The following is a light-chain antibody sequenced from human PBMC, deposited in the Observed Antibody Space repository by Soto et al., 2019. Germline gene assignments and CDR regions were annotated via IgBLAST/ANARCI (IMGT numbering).Light chain of an antibody. CDR1: XSVSYW. CDR2: DAS. Sequence: DIHMTQSPSTLSASVGDRVTITCRAXXSVSYWLAWYQQKPGKAPKLLIHDASSLESGVPSRFRGGGSGQEFTLTISGLQPDDFATYYCQQYGFSFGPGTKVEMK. J-gene: IGKJ3*01. CDR3: QQYGFS. V-gene: IGKV1-5*01.